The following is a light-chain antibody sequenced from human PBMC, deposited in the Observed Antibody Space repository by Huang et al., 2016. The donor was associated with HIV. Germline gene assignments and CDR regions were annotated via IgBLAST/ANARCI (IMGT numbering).Light chain of an antibody. CDR3: QQYNNWPPVT. V-gene: IGKV3-15*01. CDR1: RSVTSK. J-gene: IGKJ4*01. CDR2: EAS. Sequence: DIVMTQSPATLSVSPGERATLSCRASRSVTSKLAWYQQKPGQAPSLLIYEASTRATGIPARFSGSGSGTEFTLSISSLQSEDFAVYYCQQYNNWPPVTFGGGTKVEIK.